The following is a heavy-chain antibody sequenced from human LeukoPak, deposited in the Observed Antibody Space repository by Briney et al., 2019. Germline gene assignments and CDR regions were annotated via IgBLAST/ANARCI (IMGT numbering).Heavy chain of an antibody. Sequence: PGGSLRLSCAASGFTVSTNYMSWVRHPPGKGLEWVSIIYSGGTTYFADSVKGRFTLSRDTSKNTLYLQMNSLRAEDTAVYYCARVVRGPYQLFDFWGQGTLVTGSS. CDR3: ARVVRGPYQLFDF. CDR1: GFTVSTNY. CDR2: IYSGGTT. V-gene: IGHV3-66*01. J-gene: IGHJ4*02. D-gene: IGHD3-10*01.